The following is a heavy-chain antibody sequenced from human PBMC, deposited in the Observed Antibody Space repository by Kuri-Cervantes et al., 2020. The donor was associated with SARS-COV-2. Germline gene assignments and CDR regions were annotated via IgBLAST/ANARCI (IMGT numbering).Heavy chain of an antibody. J-gene: IGHJ1*01. D-gene: IGHD2-15*01. CDR2: IWHDGSNK. V-gene: IGHV3-30*02. Sequence: GGSLRLSCAASGFTFSNYAMHWVRQAPGKGLEWVAFIWHDGSNKYYVDAVKGRFTISRDSSKNTVFLQMKSLRVEDTAIYYCAKDRRCSVGNCYIESFYQWGQGTLVTVSS. CDR3: AKDRRCSVGNCYIESFYQ. CDR1: GFTFSNYA.